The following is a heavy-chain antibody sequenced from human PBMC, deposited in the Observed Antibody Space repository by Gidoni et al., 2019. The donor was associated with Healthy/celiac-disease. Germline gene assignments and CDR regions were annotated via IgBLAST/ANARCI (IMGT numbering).Heavy chain of an antibody. J-gene: IGHJ4*02. CDR3: ARGWWELHY. D-gene: IGHD1-26*01. CDR2: IWYDGSNK. CDR1: GFTFSSYG. V-gene: IGHV3-33*08. Sequence: QVQLVASGGGVAQPGRSLRLSCAASGFTFSSYGMHWVRQAPGKGLEWVAVIWYDGSNKYYADSVKGRFTISRDNSKNTLYLQMNSLRAEDTAVYYCARGWWELHYWGQGTLVTVSS.